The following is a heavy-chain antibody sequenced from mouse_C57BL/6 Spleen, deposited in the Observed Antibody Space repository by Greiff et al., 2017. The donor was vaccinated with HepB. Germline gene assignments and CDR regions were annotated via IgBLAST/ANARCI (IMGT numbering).Heavy chain of an antibody. Sequence: DVKLQESGPGLVKPSQSLSLTCSVTGYSITSGYYWNWIRQFPGNKLEWMGYISYDGSNNYNPSLKNRISITRDTSKNQFFLKLNSVTTEDTATYYCARERAYYSNYIDYWGQGTTLTVSS. CDR3: ARERAYYSNYIDY. D-gene: IGHD2-5*01. J-gene: IGHJ2*01. CDR2: ISYDGSN. CDR1: GYSITSGYY. V-gene: IGHV3-6*01.